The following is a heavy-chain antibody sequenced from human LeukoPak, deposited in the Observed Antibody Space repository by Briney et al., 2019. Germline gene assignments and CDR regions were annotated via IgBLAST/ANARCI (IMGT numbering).Heavy chain of an antibody. CDR2: IYHDDSDP. J-gene: IGHJ4*02. Sequence: GESLKISCKASGSCFTDFWIGWVRQLPGKGLEWMGIIYHDDSDPKYSPSFQGQVTISVDKSISTAYLQWSSLKASDTAMFYCARISLTYGYYWGQGTLVTVSS. CDR3: ARISLTYGYY. CDR1: GSCFTDFW. D-gene: IGHD3-10*01. V-gene: IGHV5-51*01.